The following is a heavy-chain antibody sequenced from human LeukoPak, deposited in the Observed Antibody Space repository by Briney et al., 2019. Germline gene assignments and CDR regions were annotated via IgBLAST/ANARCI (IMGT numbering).Heavy chain of an antibody. J-gene: IGHJ1*01. V-gene: IGHV4-30-2*01. CDR2: IHHSGST. CDR1: GGSISSGGYY. CDR3: ARVYSSGSRAFQH. D-gene: IGHD6-19*01. Sequence: TLSLTCTVSGGSISSGGYYWSWLRQPPGKGLEWIGYIHHSGSTYYNPSLKSRVTISVDRSKNQFSLKLSSVTAADTAVYYCARVYSSGSRAFQHWGQGTLVTVSS.